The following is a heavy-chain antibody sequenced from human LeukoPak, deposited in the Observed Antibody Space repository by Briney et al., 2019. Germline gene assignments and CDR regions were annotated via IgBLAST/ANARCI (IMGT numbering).Heavy chain of an antibody. V-gene: IGHV3-23*01. CDR1: GFTYSSYD. Sequence: GGSLRLLCAASGFTYSSYDMRWVREARGKGLEWVSDISGRCGSTYCADSVKRGFTISRDNYKNTLYLKMNSQRAEDSAVYFCATPVPHGSDPRLYYYYMDIWGKGNTVTISS. CDR3: ATPVPHGSDPRLYYYYMDI. CDR2: ISGRCGST. D-gene: IGHD3-10*01. J-gene: IGHJ6*03.